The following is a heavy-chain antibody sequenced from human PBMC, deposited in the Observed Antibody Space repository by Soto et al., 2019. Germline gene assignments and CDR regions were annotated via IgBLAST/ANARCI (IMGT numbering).Heavy chain of an antibody. Sequence: QVQLVQSGAEVKKPGSSVKVSCKASGGTFSSYANSWVRQAPGQGLEWMGGIIPIFGTANYAQKFQGRVTITADESTSTAYMELSSLRSEDTAVYYCARDAGRTYYDSSGYCFDYWGQGTLVTVSS. CDR2: IIPIFGTA. V-gene: IGHV1-69*01. CDR1: GGTFSSYA. D-gene: IGHD3-22*01. CDR3: ARDAGRTYYDSSGYCFDY. J-gene: IGHJ4*02.